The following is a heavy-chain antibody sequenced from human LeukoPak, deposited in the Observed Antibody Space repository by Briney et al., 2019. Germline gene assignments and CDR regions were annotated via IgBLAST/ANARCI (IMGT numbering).Heavy chain of an antibody. Sequence: GGSLRLPCAASGFQFSNYWMTWVRRAPGKGLEWVANIRRDGSSRSYVDSVQGRFTISRDNAKNSLYLQMNSLRAEDTAVYYCARDQTPFVWGQGTLVTVSS. CDR1: GFQFSNYW. CDR2: IRRDGSSR. V-gene: IGHV3-7*01. CDR3: ARDQTPFV. J-gene: IGHJ4*02.